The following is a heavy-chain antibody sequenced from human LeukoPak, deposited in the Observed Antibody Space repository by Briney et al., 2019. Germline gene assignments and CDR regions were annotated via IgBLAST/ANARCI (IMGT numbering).Heavy chain of an antibody. V-gene: IGHV3-23*01. J-gene: IGHJ4*02. CDR2: ISGSGGST. D-gene: IGHD4-17*01. CDR1: GFTLSSNY. Sequence: PVGSLRLSCAASGFTLSSNYMSWVRQAPGKGLEWVSAISGSGGSTYYAASVKGRFTFPRDNSKHTLYLQMNSLTVEHPALYYCACRSGGDYPFVDYWGQGTLVTVSS. CDR3: ACRSGGDYPFVDY.